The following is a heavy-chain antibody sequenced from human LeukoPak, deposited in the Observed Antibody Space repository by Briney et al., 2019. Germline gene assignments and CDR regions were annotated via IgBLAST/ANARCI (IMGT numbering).Heavy chain of an antibody. CDR2: IYTSGST. Sequence: SQTLSLTCTVSGNSISSGDNYWSWIRQPAGKGLEWIGRIYTSGSTNYNPSLKSRVTISGDTSKNQFSLRLSSVTAEDTVVYCWARASYSYDINGWVDFDYWGNRILVTVSS. J-gene: IGHJ4*01. V-gene: IGHV4-61*02. CDR3: ARASYSYDINGWVDFDY. D-gene: IGHD3-22*01. CDR1: GNSISSGDNY.